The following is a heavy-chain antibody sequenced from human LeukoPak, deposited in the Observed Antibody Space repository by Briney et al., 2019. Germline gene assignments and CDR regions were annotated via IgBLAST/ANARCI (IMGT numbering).Heavy chain of an antibody. V-gene: IGHV3-23*01. CDR3: AKRGFSITIFGVDLHYYYGMDV. D-gene: IGHD3-3*01. Sequence: GGSLRLSCAASGFTFSSYAMSWVRQAPGKGLEWVSAISGSGGSTYYADSVKGRFTISRDNSKNTLYLQMNSLRAEDTAVYYCAKRGFSITIFGVDLHYYYGMDVWGQGTTVTVSS. CDR2: ISGSGGST. CDR1: GFTFSSYA. J-gene: IGHJ6*02.